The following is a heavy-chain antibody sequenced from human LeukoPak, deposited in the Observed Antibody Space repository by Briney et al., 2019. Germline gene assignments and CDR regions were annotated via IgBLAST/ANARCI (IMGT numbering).Heavy chain of an antibody. J-gene: IGHJ6*02. V-gene: IGHV1-2*04. D-gene: IGHD4-17*01. Sequence: ASVKVSCKASGYIFTGYYIHWVRQAPGQGLEWMGWINPDSGGTNFAQKFQDWITMTRDTSISTAYMELSRLRSDDTAVYYCAIWSDFSNYGVYGLDVWGQGTTVTVSS. CDR3: AIWSDFSNYGVYGLDV. CDR2: INPDSGGT. CDR1: GYIFTGYY.